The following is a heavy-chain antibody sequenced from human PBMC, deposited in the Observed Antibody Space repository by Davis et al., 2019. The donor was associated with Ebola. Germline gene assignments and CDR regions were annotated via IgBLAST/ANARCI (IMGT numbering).Heavy chain of an antibody. J-gene: IGHJ6*04. D-gene: IGHD3-10*01. CDR3: ARMRSYGVSYYYYYGMDV. V-gene: IGHV3-21*01. Sequence: GGSLRLSCAASGFTFSSYSMNWVRQAPGKGLEWVSSISSSSSYIYYADSVKGRFTISRDNAKNSLYLQMNSLRAEDTAVYYCARMRSYGVSYYYYYGMDVWGKGTTVTVSS. CDR1: GFTFSSYS. CDR2: ISSSSSYI.